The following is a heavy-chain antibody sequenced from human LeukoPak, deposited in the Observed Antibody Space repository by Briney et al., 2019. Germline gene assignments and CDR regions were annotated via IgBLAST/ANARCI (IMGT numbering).Heavy chain of an antibody. D-gene: IGHD3-9*01. V-gene: IGHV3-23*01. CDR1: GFTFSSYA. CDR2: ISGSGGST. Sequence: PGGSLRLSCAASGFTFSSYAMSWVRQAPGKGLEGVSAISGSGGSTYYADSVKGRFTISRDNSKNTLYLQMNSLRAEDTAVYYCAKRGILTTDAFDIWGQGTMVTVSS. CDR3: AKRGILTTDAFDI. J-gene: IGHJ3*02.